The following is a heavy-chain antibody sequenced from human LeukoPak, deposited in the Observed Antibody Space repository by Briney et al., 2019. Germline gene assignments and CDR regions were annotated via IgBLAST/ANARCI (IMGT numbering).Heavy chain of an antibody. Sequence: RGESLKISCKGSGYSFTSYWIGWVRQMPGKGLEWMGIIYPGDSDTRYSPSFQGQVTISADKSISTAYLQWSSLKASDTAMYYCARQGWELLDGFDYWGQGTLVTVSS. CDR3: ARQGWELLDGFDY. V-gene: IGHV5-51*01. CDR1: GYSFTSYW. J-gene: IGHJ4*02. CDR2: IYPGDSDT. D-gene: IGHD1-26*01.